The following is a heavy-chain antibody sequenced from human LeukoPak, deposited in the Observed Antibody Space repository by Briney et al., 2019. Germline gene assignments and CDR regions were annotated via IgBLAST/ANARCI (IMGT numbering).Heavy chain of an antibody. Sequence: SETLSLTCTVSGGSISSGDYYWSWIRQPPGNGLDWIGYIYYSGSTYYNPSLKSRVTISVDTSKNQFSLKLSSVTAADTAVYYCARDRGYCSSTSCNNWFDPWGQGTLVTVSS. CDR2: IYYSGST. J-gene: IGHJ5*02. CDR3: ARDRGYCSSTSCNNWFDP. CDR1: GGSISSGDYY. V-gene: IGHV4-30-4*01. D-gene: IGHD2-2*03.